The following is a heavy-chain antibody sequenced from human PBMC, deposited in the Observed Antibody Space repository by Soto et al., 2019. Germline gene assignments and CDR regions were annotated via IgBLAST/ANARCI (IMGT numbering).Heavy chain of an antibody. J-gene: IGHJ3*02. CDR3: ATQRGGCGGDCYAFDI. CDR2: IYYSGST. CDR1: GGSISSGGYY. V-gene: IGHV4-31*03. Sequence: SETLSLTCTVSGGSISSGGYYWSWIRQHPGKGLEWIGYIYYSGSTYYNPSLKSRVTISVDTSKNQFSLKLSSVTAADTAVYYCATQRGGCGGDCYAFDIWGQGTMVTVSS. D-gene: IGHD2-21*02.